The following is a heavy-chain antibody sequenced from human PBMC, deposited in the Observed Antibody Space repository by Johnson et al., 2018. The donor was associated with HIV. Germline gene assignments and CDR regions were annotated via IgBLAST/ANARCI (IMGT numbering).Heavy chain of an antibody. D-gene: IGHD5-12*01. Sequence: VQLVESGGGVVQPGRSLRLSCAASGFTFSSYWMSWVRQAPGKGLEWVANIKQDGSEKYYVDSVKGRFTISRDNAKNSLYLQMGSLRAEDMAVYYCFTSGYDPWEAFDIWGQGTMVTVSS. CDR3: FTSGYDPWEAFDI. CDR2: IKQDGSEK. J-gene: IGHJ3*02. CDR1: GFTFSSYW. V-gene: IGHV3-7*01.